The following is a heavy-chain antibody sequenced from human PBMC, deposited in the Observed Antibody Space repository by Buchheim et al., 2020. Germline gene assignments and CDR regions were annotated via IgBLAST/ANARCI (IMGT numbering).Heavy chain of an antibody. J-gene: IGHJ6*02. CDR1: GFIFSDYY. CDR2: ISSSGNTI. V-gene: IGHV3-11*01. Sequence: QVQLVESGGGLVKPGGSLRLSCAAPGFIFSDYYMNWIRQAPGKGLEWVSSISSSGNTIYLADSVKGRFTISRDNAKNSQFLQMNSLRAEDTAVYYCARDRTIDPIEFYGMDVWGQGTT. D-gene: IGHD1-1*01. CDR3: ARDRTIDPIEFYGMDV.